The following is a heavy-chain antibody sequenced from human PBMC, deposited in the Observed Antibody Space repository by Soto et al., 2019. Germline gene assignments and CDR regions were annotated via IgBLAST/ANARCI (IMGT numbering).Heavy chain of an antibody. CDR1: GDTFSSYG. CDR3: ARDYYDSSGYSDY. CDR2: ISAYNGNT. V-gene: IGHV1-18*04. J-gene: IGHJ4*01. Sequence: ASVKASCKASGDTFSSYGISWVRQARGQGLEWMGWISAYNGNTNYAQKLQGRVTMTTDTSTSTAYMELRSLRSDDTAVYYCARDYYDSSGYSDYWVHGPLITFSS. D-gene: IGHD3-22*01.